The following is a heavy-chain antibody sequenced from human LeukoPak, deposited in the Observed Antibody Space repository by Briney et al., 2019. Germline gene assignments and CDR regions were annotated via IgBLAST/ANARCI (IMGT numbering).Heavy chain of an antibody. CDR2: ISAYNGST. CDR1: GYTFTSYG. CDR3: ARDGLHRMNGYGGWFDP. Sequence: GASVKVSCKASGYTFTSYGISWVRQAPGQGLEWMGWISAYNGSTNYAQNLQGRVTMTTDTSTRTAYMEMRSLRSDDTAVYYCARDGLHRMNGYGGWFDPWGQGTLVTVSS. V-gene: IGHV1-18*01. J-gene: IGHJ5*02. D-gene: IGHD4-23*01.